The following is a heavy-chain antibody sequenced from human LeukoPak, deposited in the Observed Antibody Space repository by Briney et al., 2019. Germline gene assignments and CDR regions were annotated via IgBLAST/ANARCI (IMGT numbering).Heavy chain of an antibody. CDR1: GFTFSSYW. CDR3: ARDVLSNHDAFDI. J-gene: IGHJ3*02. V-gene: IGHV3-7*03. CDR2: INHNGNVN. Sequence: PGGSLRLSCAASGFTFSSYWMNWARQAPGKGLEWVASINHNGNVNYYVDSVKGRFTISRDNAKNSLYLQMNSLRAEDTAVYYCARDVLSNHDAFDIWGQGTMVTVSS. D-gene: IGHD3-16*02.